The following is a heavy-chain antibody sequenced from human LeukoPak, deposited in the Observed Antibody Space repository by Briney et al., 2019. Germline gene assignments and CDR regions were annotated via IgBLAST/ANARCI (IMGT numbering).Heavy chain of an antibody. CDR3: ARDSGSYLDDAFDI. V-gene: IGHV1-18*01. J-gene: IGHJ3*02. D-gene: IGHD1-26*01. CDR2: ISAYNGNT. Sequence: ASVKVSCKASGYTFTSYGISWVRQAPGQGLEWMGWISAYNGNTNYAQKLQGRVTMTTDTSTSTAYMELRSLRSDDTAVYYCARDSGSYLDDAFDIWGQGTMVTVSS. CDR1: GYTFTSYG.